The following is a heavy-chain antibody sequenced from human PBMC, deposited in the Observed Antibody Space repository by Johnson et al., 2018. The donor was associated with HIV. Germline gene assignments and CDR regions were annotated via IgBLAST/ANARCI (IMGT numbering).Heavy chain of an antibody. D-gene: IGHD6-13*01. J-gene: IGHJ3*02. Sequence: VQLVESGGGLVQPWGSLRLSCAASGFTFSSYAMSWVRQAPGKGLEWVSAISGSGGSTYYADSVKGRFTISRDNSKNTLYLQMNSLRAEDTAVYYCAKDPRSSSWYWDAFDIWGQGTMVTVSS. CDR3: AKDPRSSSWYWDAFDI. CDR1: GFTFSSYA. CDR2: ISGSGGST. V-gene: IGHV3-23*04.